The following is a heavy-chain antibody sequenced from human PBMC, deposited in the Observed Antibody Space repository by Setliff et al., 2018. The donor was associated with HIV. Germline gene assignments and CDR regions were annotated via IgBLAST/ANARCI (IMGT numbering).Heavy chain of an antibody. Sequence: GESLKISCKGSGYSFSSYWIGWVRQMPGKGLEFMGLLYPADSNIRYSPSFQGQVTISADKSISTAYLQWSSLKASDTAMYYCATTRGYCSGGSCYSPPYMDVWGKGTTVTVSS. CDR2: LYPADSNI. J-gene: IGHJ6*03. CDR3: ATTRGYCSGGSCYSPPYMDV. V-gene: IGHV5-51*01. D-gene: IGHD2-15*01. CDR1: GYSFSSYW.